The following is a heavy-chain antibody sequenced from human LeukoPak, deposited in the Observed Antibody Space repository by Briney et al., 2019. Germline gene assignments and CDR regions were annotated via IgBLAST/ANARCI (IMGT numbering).Heavy chain of an antibody. Sequence: SETLSLTCTVSGGSISSGYYWGWIRQPPGKGLEWIGSIYHSGSTYYNPSLKSRVTISVDTSKNQFSLKLSSVTAADTAVYYCARDPIIAAAGIGYWGQGTLVTVSS. CDR3: ARDPIIAAAGIGY. CDR1: GGSISSGYY. J-gene: IGHJ4*02. V-gene: IGHV4-38-2*02. D-gene: IGHD6-13*01. CDR2: IYHSGST.